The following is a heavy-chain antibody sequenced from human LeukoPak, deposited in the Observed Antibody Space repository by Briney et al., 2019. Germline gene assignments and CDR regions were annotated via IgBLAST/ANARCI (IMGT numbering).Heavy chain of an antibody. Sequence: GGSLRLSCAVYGFTFSTYGFHWVRQAPGKGLEWVAVIWYDGSKKYYADSVKGRFTISRDNPKNTLYLQMNSLRAEDTAVYYCVREPSSRTSYYDYWGQGTLVTVSS. J-gene: IGHJ4*02. CDR1: GFTFSTYG. CDR3: VREPSSRTSYYDY. V-gene: IGHV3-33*01. D-gene: IGHD2-2*01. CDR2: IWYDGSKK.